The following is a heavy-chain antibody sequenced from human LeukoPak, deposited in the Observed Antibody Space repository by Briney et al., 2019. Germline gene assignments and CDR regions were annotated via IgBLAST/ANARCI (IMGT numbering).Heavy chain of an antibody. J-gene: IGHJ3*02. CDR1: GYTLTELS. V-gene: IGHV1-24*01. Sequence: ASVKVSCKVSGYTLTELSMHWVRQAPGKGLEWMGGFDPEDGETIYAQKFQGRVTMTEDTSTDTAYMELSSLRSEDTAVYYCATAPPDYGDYGGAFDTWGQGTMVTVSS. CDR2: FDPEDGET. D-gene: IGHD4-17*01. CDR3: ATAPPDYGDYGGAFDT.